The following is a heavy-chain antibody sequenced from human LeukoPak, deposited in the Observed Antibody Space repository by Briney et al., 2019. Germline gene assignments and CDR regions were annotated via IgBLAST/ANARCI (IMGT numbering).Heavy chain of an antibody. CDR2: ISSSGSTI. D-gene: IGHD1-20*01. CDR1: GFTFSDYS. Sequence: GGSLRLSCAASGFTFSDYSMSWIRQAPGKGLEWVSYISSSGSTIYYADSVKGRFTISRDNAKNSLYLQMNSLRAEDTAVYYCARINWNADGDAFDIWGQGTMVTVSS. J-gene: IGHJ3*02. CDR3: ARINWNADGDAFDI. V-gene: IGHV3-11*01.